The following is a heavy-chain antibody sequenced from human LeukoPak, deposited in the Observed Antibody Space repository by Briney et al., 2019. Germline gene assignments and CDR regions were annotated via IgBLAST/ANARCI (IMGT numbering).Heavy chain of an antibody. Sequence: SETLSLTCAVSGGSISSGGYSWSWIRQPPGKGLEWIGEINHSGSTNYNPSLKSRVTISVDTSKNQFSLKLSSVTAADTAVYYCTREGDYYDSSGYYLNFDYWGQGTLVTVSS. V-gene: IGHV4-34*01. D-gene: IGHD3-22*01. CDR1: GGSISSGGYS. J-gene: IGHJ4*02. CDR3: TREGDYYDSSGYYLNFDY. CDR2: INHSGST.